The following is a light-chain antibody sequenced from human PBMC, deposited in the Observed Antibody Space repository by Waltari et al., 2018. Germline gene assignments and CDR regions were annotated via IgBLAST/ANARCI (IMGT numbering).Light chain of an antibody. CDR3: HSRDSTSTRV. V-gene: IGLV3-19*01. CDR2: GPD. Sequence: SSELNHDPAVSVALGQTVKITCQGDSLRKFSASWYQQRPGQAPILVLYGPDYRPSGIPGRFSGSTSGGTASLTITGAQAEDEAVYYCHSRDSTSTRVFGGGTRLTV. J-gene: IGLJ3*02. CDR1: SLRKFS.